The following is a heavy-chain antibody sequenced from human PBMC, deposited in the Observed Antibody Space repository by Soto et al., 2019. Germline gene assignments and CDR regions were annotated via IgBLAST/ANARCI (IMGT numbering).Heavy chain of an antibody. V-gene: IGHV3-11*01. CDR3: ARDQATYYDFWSAYYIY. J-gene: IGHJ4*02. CDR1: GFTFSNYY. Sequence: QVQLVESGGRLVKPGGSLRLSCAASGFTFSNYYMSWIRQAPGKGLEWVSYISSSGSTIYYADSVKGRFTISRDNAKNSLYLQMNSLRAEDTAVYYCARDQATYYDFWSAYYIYWGQGTLVTVSS. D-gene: IGHD3-3*01. CDR2: ISSSGSTI.